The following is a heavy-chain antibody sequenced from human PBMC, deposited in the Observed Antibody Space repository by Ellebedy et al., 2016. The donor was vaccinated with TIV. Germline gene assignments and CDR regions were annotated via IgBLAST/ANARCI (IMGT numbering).Heavy chain of an antibody. CDR3: AKTSVDKGNHYYNGMDV. CDR1: GFTFSSYA. V-gene: IGHV3-23*01. D-gene: IGHD5-12*01. CDR2: VSGSGGST. J-gene: IGHJ6*02. Sequence: LSLTCAASGFTFSSYAMSWVRQAPGKGLEWVSGVSGSGGSTYYADSVKGRFTISRDNSKNTLDLQMNSLRAEDTAVYYCAKTSVDKGNHYYNGMDVWGQGTTVTVSS.